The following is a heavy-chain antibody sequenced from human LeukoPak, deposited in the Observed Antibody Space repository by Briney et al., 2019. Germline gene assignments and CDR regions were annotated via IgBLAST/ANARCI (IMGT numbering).Heavy chain of an antibody. D-gene: IGHD5/OR15-5a*01. J-gene: IGHJ6*02. Sequence: QSGGSLRLSCAASGFTSSSYWMSWVRQAPGKGLEWVANIKQDGSEKYYVDSVKGRFTISRDNAKNSLYLQMTSLRAEDTAVYYCARDIGSAADYYYYGMDVWGQGTTVTVSS. V-gene: IGHV3-7*01. CDR1: GFTSSSYW. CDR2: IKQDGSEK. CDR3: ARDIGSAADYYYYGMDV.